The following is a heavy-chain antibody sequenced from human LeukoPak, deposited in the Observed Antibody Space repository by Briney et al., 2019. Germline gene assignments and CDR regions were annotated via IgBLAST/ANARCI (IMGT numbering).Heavy chain of an antibody. CDR3: ARAGAARGSFDP. V-gene: IGHV4-34*01. D-gene: IGHD6-6*01. Sequence: SETLSLTCAVYGGSFSGYYWSWIRQPPGKGLEWIGEINHSGSTNYNPSLKSRVTISVDTSKNQFSLKLSSVTAADTAVYYCARAGAARGSFDPWGQGTLVTVPS. J-gene: IGHJ5*02. CDR2: INHSGST. CDR1: GGSFSGYY.